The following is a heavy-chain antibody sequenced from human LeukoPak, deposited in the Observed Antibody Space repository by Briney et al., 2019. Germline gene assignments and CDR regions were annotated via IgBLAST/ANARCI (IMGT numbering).Heavy chain of an antibody. Sequence: PGGSLRLSCAASGLGFAGSAVHWVRQTSGRGLEWIGCVRSRDKNYATIYGASAGGRFTISRDDSRNTASLQMNSLNTEDTAVYYCIRHIEYAAPDSWGQGTLVTVSS. V-gene: IGHV3-73*01. J-gene: IGHJ4*02. D-gene: IGHD2-15*01. CDR1: GLGFAGSA. CDR3: IRHIEYAAPDS. CDR2: VRSRDKNYAT.